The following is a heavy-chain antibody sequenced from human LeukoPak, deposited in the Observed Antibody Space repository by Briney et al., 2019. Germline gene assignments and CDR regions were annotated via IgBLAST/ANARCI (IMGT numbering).Heavy chain of an antibody. CDR1: GYTLTDLS. D-gene: IGHD3-22*01. Sequence: ASVKVSCEVSGYTLTDLSMHWVRQAPGKGLEWMGGFDPEDGGTIYAQNSQGRVTMTEDTSTGTAYMEVRSLRSEDTAVYYCATSSGYGFLFEYWGQGTLVTVSS. J-gene: IGHJ4*02. CDR2: FDPEDGGT. V-gene: IGHV1-24*01. CDR3: ATSSGYGFLFEY.